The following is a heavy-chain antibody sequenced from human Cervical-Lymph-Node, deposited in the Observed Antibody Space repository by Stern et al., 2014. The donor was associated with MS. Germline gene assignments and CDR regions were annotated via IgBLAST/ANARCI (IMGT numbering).Heavy chain of an antibody. D-gene: IGHD4-17*01. CDR3: ARDHYGDSAFNA. V-gene: IGHV3-48*01. CDR2: INIRNT. Sequence: VQLVESGGGLVQPGGSLRLSCAASGFTLSSYSMNWVRQAPGQGLELVSPINIRNTYYADSVKGRFTISRDNAKNLLYLQMNSLRVEDTAVYYCARDHYGDSAFNAWGQGTLVTVSS. J-gene: IGHJ5*02. CDR1: GFTLSSYS.